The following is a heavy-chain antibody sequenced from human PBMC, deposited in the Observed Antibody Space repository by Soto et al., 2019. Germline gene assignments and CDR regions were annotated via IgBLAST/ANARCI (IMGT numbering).Heavy chain of an antibody. Sequence: SETLSLTCTVYGGSISSSSYYWGWIRPPPGKGLEWIGSIDYSGRTYYHTSLKSQDTISVDTSKNQKSMKTSSMTAADTAVYYCARPSSSREKDAFDIWGQGTMVT. J-gene: IGHJ3*02. CDR2: IDYSGRT. CDR1: GGSISSSSYY. D-gene: IGHD6-13*01. CDR3: ARPSSSREKDAFDI. V-gene: IGHV4-39*01.